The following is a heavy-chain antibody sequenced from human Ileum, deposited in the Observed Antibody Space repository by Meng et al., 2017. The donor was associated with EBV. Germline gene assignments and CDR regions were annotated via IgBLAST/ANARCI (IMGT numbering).Heavy chain of an antibody. CDR2: MSDSGIT. CDR3: AKNGEKYFEY. CDR1: GGSISVINW. V-gene: IGHV4-4*02. J-gene: IGHJ4*02. Sequence: GRPQGAGPGLVNPSGTLSLTCAGSGGSISVINWWSWVRQSPEKGLEWIGEMSDSGITHYNPSLKSRVTISADKSNNQFSLKLTSVTSADTAVYFCAKNGEKYFEYWGQGTLVTVSS.